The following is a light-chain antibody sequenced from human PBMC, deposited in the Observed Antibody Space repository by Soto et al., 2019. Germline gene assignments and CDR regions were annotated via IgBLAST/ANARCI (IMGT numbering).Light chain of an antibody. Sequence: DIPMTQSPSTLSASVGDRVTITCRARQSISSWLAWYQQKPGKAPKLLIYDASSLESGDPSRFSGSGSGTEFALTISSLQPDDFATYYFQEYNSYSWTFGQGTKVEIK. V-gene: IGKV1-5*01. CDR3: QEYNSYSWT. CDR1: QSISSW. J-gene: IGKJ1*01. CDR2: DAS.